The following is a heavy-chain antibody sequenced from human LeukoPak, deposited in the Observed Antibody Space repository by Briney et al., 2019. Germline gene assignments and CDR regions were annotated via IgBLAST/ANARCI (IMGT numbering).Heavy chain of an antibody. CDR2: ISYDGSNK. CDR3: ANSWGTAHDYGDYGGSGDFDY. J-gene: IGHJ4*02. D-gene: IGHD4-17*01. Sequence: GGSLRLSCEASGFTFSSYGMHWVRQAPGKGLEWVAVISYDGSNKYYADSVKGRFTISRDNSKNTLYLQMNSLRAEDTAVYYCANSWGTAHDYGDYGGSGDFDYWGQGTLVTVSS. CDR1: GFTFSSYG. V-gene: IGHV3-30*18.